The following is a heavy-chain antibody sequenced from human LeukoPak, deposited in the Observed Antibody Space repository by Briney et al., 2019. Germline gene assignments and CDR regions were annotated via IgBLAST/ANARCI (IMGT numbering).Heavy chain of an antibody. CDR1: GYSYTSYW. CDR2: SYPGDSDT. V-gene: IGHV5-51*01. Sequence: GESLKISCKGSGYSYTSYWIGWVRQMPGKGLEWMGISYPGDSDTRYSPSFQGQVTISADKSISTAYLQWSSLKASDTAMYYCARLLRITMVRGHYGMDVWGKGTTVTVSS. D-gene: IGHD3-10*01. CDR3: ARLLRITMVRGHYGMDV. J-gene: IGHJ6*04.